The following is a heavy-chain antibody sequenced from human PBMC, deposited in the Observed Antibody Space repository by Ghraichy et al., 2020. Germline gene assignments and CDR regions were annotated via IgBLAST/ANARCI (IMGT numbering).Heavy chain of an antibody. V-gene: IGHV5-51*01. CDR2: IYPGDSDT. CDR1: GYSFTSYW. Sequence: GESLNISCKGSGYSFTSYWIGWVRQMPGKGLEWMGIIYPGDSDTRYSPSFQGQVTISADKSISTAYLQWSSLKASDTAMYYCARQRGYCSGGSCALVPWSQRTLATVS. J-gene: IGHJ4*02. D-gene: IGHD2-15*01. CDR3: ARQRGYCSGGSCALVP.